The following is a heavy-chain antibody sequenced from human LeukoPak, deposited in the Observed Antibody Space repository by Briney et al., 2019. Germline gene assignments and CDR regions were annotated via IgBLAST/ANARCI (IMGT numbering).Heavy chain of an antibody. CDR3: AREIHIVVVPAAIPYPYFDY. J-gene: IGHJ4*02. V-gene: IGHV4-39*07. D-gene: IGHD2-2*02. CDR1: GGSISSSSYY. CDR2: IHYSGST. Sequence: PSETLSLTCTVSGGSISSSSYYWGWIRQPPGKGLEWIGSIHYSGSTYYNPSLKSRVTISVDTSRNQFSLKLSSVTAADTAVYYCAREIHIVVVPAAIPYPYFDYWGQGTLVTVSS.